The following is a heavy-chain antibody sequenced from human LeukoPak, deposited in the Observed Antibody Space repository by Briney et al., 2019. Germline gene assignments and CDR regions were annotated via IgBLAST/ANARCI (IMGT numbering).Heavy chain of an antibody. D-gene: IGHD3-3*01. Sequence: GASVKVSCKASGYTFTGYYMHWVRQAPGQGLEWMGWTNPNSGGTNYALKFQGRVTMTRDTSISTAYMELSRLRSDDTAVYYCARGVLEWLFYCDYWGQGTLVTVSS. CDR1: GYTFTGYY. CDR2: TNPNSGGT. J-gene: IGHJ4*02. CDR3: ARGVLEWLFYCDY. V-gene: IGHV1-2*02.